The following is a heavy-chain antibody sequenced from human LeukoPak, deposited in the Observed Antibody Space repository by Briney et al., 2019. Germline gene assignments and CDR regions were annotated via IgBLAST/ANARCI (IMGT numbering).Heavy chain of an antibody. Sequence: PSETLSLTCTVSGGSISSYYWGWIRQPPGKGLEWIGSIYYSGSTYYNPSLKSRVTISVDTSKNQFSLKLSSVTAADTAVYYCAREWGITMIVVVRLNWFDPWGQGTLVTVSS. V-gene: IGHV4-39*02. J-gene: IGHJ5*02. CDR3: AREWGITMIVVVRLNWFDP. CDR1: GGSISSYY. D-gene: IGHD3-22*01. CDR2: IYYSGST.